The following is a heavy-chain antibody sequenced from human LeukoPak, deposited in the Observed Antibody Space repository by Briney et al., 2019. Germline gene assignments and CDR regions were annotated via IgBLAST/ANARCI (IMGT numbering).Heavy chain of an antibody. J-gene: IGHJ4*02. CDR3: ARDRSGYDFLSYLDY. D-gene: IGHD5-12*01. Sequence: ASVKVSCKASGYTFTGYYMHWVRQAPGQGLEWMGWINPNSGGTNYAQKFQGRITMTRDTSISTAYMELSRLRSDDTAVYYCARDRSGYDFLSYLDYWGQGTLVTVSS. CDR2: INPNSGGT. CDR1: GYTFTGYY. V-gene: IGHV1-2*02.